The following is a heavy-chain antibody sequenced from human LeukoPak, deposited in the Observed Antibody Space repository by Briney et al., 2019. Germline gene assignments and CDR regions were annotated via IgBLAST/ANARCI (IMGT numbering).Heavy chain of an antibody. CDR1: GGSSSGYY. J-gene: IGHJ3*02. V-gene: IGHV4-34*01. D-gene: IGHD3-10*01. Sequence: SETLSLTCAVYGGSSSGYYWSWIRQPPGKGLEWIGEINHSGSTNYNPSLKSRVTISVDTSKNQFSLKLSSVTAADTAVYYCARGQYYYGSGSYYPRTFDIWGQGTMVTVSS. CDR3: ARGQYYYGSGSYYPRTFDI. CDR2: INHSGST.